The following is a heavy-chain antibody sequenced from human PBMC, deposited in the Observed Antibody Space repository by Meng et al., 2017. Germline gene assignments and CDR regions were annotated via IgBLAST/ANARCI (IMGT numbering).Heavy chain of an antibody. Sequence: QVHLVQAGAEVKKPGASVKVSCKASGYTFTSYGISWVRQAPGQGLEWMGWISAYNGNTNYAQKLQGRVTMTTDTSTSTAYMELRSLRSDDTAVYYCARDLKRDHHLGEGGYWGQGTLVTVSS. V-gene: IGHV1-18*01. CDR3: ARDLKRDHHLGEGGY. D-gene: IGHD3-16*01. CDR1: GYTFTSYG. CDR2: ISAYNGNT. J-gene: IGHJ4*02.